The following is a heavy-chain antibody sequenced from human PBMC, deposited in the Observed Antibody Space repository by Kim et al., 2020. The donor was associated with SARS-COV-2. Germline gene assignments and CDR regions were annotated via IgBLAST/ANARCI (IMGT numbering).Heavy chain of an antibody. V-gene: IGHV4-59*01. D-gene: IGHD3-22*01. CDR3: ARVHHYYDKPFDY. J-gene: IGHJ4*02. Sequence: YNPSLKSRVTITVDTAKNQFSRKLSSVTAADTAVYYCARVHHYYDKPFDYWGQGTLVTVSS.